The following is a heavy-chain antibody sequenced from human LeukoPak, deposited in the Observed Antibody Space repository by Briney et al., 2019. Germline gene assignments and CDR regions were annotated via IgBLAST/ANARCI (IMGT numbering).Heavy chain of an antibody. Sequence: GGSLRLSCAASGFTFSSYAMHWVRQAPGRGLEYVSAISSNGGSTYYANSVKGRFTISRDNSKNTLYLQMGSLRAEDMAVYYCARARVGWAYCGGDCYSGYDYWGQGTLVTVSS. CDR2: ISSNGGST. D-gene: IGHD2-21*02. J-gene: IGHJ4*02. CDR3: ARARVGWAYCGGDCYSGYDY. V-gene: IGHV3-64*01. CDR1: GFTFSSYA.